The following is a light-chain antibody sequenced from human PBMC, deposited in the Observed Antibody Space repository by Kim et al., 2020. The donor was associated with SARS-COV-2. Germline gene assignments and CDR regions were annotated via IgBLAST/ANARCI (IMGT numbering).Light chain of an antibody. Sequence: GQSVTMACSGRNSNIGSNYVYWYQQLPGTAPKLLIYRNDQRPSGVPDRFSGSKSATSASLAIREVRSEDEGDYYCVTWDDSLNSVLFGGGTKVTVL. CDR1: NSNIGSNY. J-gene: IGLJ2*01. V-gene: IGLV1-47*01. CDR3: VTWDDSLNSVL. CDR2: RND.